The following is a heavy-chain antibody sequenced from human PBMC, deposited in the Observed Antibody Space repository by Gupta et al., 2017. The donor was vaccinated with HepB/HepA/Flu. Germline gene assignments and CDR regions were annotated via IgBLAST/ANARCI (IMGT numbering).Heavy chain of an antibody. J-gene: IGHJ4*02. V-gene: IGHV4-34*01. CDR2: ITSRGLT. D-gene: IGHD6-25*01. CDR1: GGSFTIYY. CDR3: ARGGAADF. Sequence: QVQLHQWGEGLLKPSETLSLTCEVSGGSFTIYYWGWIRQAPGKGLGWIGEITSRGLTNKNPSLKSRVTVSMDTSKRQCSLRLSSVTAADTAVYYCARGGAADFWGRGTLVTVSS.